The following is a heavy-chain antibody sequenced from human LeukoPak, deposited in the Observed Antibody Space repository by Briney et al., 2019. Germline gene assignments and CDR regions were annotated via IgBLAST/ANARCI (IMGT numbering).Heavy chain of an antibody. CDR1: GLTFSNAW. D-gene: IGHD3-16*02. CDR3: STDMITFGGLIGRRPIDAFDI. Sequence: GGSLRLSCAASGLTFSNAWMSWVRQAPGKGLEWVGRIKSKTDGGTTEHAAPVRGRFTISRDDSKNTLYLQMDSLKTDDTAVYFCSTDMITFGGLIGRRPIDAFDIWGQGTKVTVSS. V-gene: IGHV3-15*01. CDR2: IKSKTDGGTT. J-gene: IGHJ3*02.